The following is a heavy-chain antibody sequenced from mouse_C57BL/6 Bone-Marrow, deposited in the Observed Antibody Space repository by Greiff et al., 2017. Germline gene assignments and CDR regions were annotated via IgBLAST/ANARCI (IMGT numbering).Heavy chain of an antibody. CDR3: ARSSITTVVATEEYYFDY. V-gene: IGHV1-58*01. J-gene: IGHJ2*01. CDR1: GYTFTSYG. Sequence: VHVKQSGAELVRPGSSVKMSCKTSGYTFTSYGINWVKQRPGQGLEWIGYIYIGNGYTEYNEKFKGKATLTSDTSSSTAYMQLSSLTSEDSAIYFCARSSITTVVATEEYYFDYWGQGTTLTVSS. D-gene: IGHD1-1*01. CDR2: IYIGNGYT.